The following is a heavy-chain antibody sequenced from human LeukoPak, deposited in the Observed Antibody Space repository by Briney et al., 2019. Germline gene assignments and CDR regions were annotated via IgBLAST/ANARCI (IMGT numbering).Heavy chain of an antibody. V-gene: IGHV4-39*07. J-gene: IGHJ5*02. Sequence: PSETLSLTCTVSSGSISSSSYYWGWIRQPPGKGLEWIGSIYYSGSTYYNPSLKSRVTISVDTSKNQFSLKLSSVTAADTAVYYCARASGTGSTAFDPWGQGTLVTVSS. CDR1: SGSISSSSYY. CDR2: IYYSGST. D-gene: IGHD3-10*01. CDR3: ARASGTGSTAFDP.